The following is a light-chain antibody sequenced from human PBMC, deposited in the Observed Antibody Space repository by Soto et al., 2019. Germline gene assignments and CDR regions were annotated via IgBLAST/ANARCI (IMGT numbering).Light chain of an antibody. Sequence: EIVLTQSPGTLSLSPGERATLSCRASQSVSSSYLAWYQQKPGQAPRLLIYGASSRATGIPDRFSGSGSGTDFNLTISRLEPEDFAVYYCQQYGSSPLGQGTKVEIK. CDR1: QSVSSSY. V-gene: IGKV3-20*01. CDR2: GAS. CDR3: QQYGSSP. J-gene: IGKJ1*01.